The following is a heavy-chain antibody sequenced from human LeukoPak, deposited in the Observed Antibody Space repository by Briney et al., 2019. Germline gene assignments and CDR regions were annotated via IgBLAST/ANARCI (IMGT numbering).Heavy chain of an antibody. D-gene: IGHD1-14*01. CDR3: ITDLG. V-gene: IGHV3-74*01. CDR1: GFTFTSYW. CDR2: VDHGGSGT. Sequence: GGSLRLSCATSGFTFTSYWMHWVRQVAGKGLVWLARVDHGGSGTNYADSVKGRFTISRDNAKSTVYLQMNSLRVEDTAVYYCITDLGWGQGTLVTVSS. J-gene: IGHJ4*02.